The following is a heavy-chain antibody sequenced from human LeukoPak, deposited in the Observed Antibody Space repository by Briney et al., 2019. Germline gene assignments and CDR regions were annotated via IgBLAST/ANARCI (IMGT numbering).Heavy chain of an antibody. D-gene: IGHD1-14*01. Sequence: GGSLRLSCAAYGFIFSSFWMTWVRQAPGKGLEWMANIKQDGSERNYMDSVKGRFTLSRDNTKNSIYLQTNSLRADDTAIYYCARGGTRRPSPFDYWGQGILVTVSS. CDR1: GFIFSSFW. CDR3: ARGGTRRPSPFDY. CDR2: IKQDGSER. J-gene: IGHJ4*02. V-gene: IGHV3-7*03.